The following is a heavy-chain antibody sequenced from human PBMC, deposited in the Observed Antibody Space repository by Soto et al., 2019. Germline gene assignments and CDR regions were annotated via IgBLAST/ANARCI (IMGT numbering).Heavy chain of an antibody. CDR2: ISWNSGSI. CDR3: AGDYGDYTAFDI. D-gene: IGHD4-17*01. J-gene: IGHJ3*02. V-gene: IGHV3-9*01. Sequence: EVQLVESGGGLVQPGRSLRLSCAASGFTFDDYAMHWVRQAPGKGLEWVSGISWNSGSIGYADSVKGRFTISRVNAKNSLYLQMNSLRAEDTALYYCAGDYGDYTAFDIWGQGTMVTVSS. CDR1: GFTFDDYA.